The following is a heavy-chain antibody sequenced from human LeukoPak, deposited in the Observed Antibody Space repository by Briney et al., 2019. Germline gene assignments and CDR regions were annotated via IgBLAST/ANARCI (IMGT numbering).Heavy chain of an antibody. D-gene: IGHD3-3*01. CDR1: EFTFSVYT. CDR3: ARETYNDFWSGLNWFDP. CDR2: ISPSSSSI. V-gene: IGHV3-21*01. Sequence: AGGSLRLSCTASEFTFSVYTMNWVSQAPGKGLEWVSSISPSSSSIYYADSVRGRFTVSRDNAKKSLSLQMNSLRVEDTAIYYCARETYNDFWSGLNWFDPWGQGTLVTVSS. J-gene: IGHJ5*02.